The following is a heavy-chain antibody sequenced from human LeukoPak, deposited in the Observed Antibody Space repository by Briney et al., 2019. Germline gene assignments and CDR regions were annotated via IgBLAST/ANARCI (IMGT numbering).Heavy chain of an antibody. Sequence: GGSLRLSCAASGFTFSDYYMSWIRQAPGKGLEWVSYISSSGSTIYYADSVKGRFTIFRDNAKNSLYLQMNSLRAEGTAVYYCARGHLGTYEPSFDYWGQGTLVTVSS. V-gene: IGHV3-11*01. CDR1: GFTFSDYY. D-gene: IGHD7-27*01. CDR2: ISSSGSTI. CDR3: ARGHLGTYEPSFDY. J-gene: IGHJ4*02.